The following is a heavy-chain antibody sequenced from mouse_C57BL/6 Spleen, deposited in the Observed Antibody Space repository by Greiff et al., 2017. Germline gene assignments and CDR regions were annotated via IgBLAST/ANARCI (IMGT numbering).Heavy chain of an antibody. J-gene: IGHJ2*01. Sequence: QVQLQQSGAELVRPGTSVKVSCKASGYAFTNYLIEWVKQRPGQGLEWIGVINPGSGGTNYNEKFKGKATLTAHKSSSTAYMQLSSLTSEDSAVYFCARGYFDDWGQGTTLTVSS. CDR1: GYAFTNYL. V-gene: IGHV1-54*01. CDR2: INPGSGGT. CDR3: ARGYFDD.